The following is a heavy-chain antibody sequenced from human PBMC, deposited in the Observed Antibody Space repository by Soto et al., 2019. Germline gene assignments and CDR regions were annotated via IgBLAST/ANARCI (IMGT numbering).Heavy chain of an antibody. CDR1: GFTFSSYG. Sequence: VQLVESGGGLVKPGGSLRLSCAASGFTFSSYGMHWVRQAPGKGLEWVAVISYDGSNKYYADSVKGRFTISRDNSKNTLYLQMNSLRAEDTAVYYCAKERFGSSSVYFDYWGQGTLVTVSS. V-gene: IGHV3-30*18. CDR3: AKERFGSSSVYFDY. J-gene: IGHJ4*02. D-gene: IGHD6-6*01. CDR2: ISYDGSNK.